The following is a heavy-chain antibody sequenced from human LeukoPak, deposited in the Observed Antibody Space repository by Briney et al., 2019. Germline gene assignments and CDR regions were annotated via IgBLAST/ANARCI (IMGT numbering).Heavy chain of an antibody. V-gene: IGHV4-59*08. CDR3: ARLRAYTTTHQYYFDY. CDR1: GGSFSPYY. D-gene: IGHD3-16*01. J-gene: IGHJ4*02. Sequence: SETLSLTCTVPGGSFSPYYWTWVRQPPGKGLEWIGYIYYTGVTDYKPSLKSRVTISLDSSQNQFSLRLTSVTAADAAVYYCARLRAYTTTHQYYFDYWGQGALVAVSS. CDR2: IYYTGVT.